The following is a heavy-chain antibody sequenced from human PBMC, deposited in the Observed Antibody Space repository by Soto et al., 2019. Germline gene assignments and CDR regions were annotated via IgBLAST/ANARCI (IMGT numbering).Heavy chain of an antibody. CDR3: AKDAVPYNGKWDWFDS. CDR1: RFTFSDFA. Sequence: DVQLLESGGGLVQPGGSLTLSCAASRFTFSDFAMSWVRQAPGKGLEWVSSIGGGGTDTYYADSVKGRFTISRDNSKNTLYLTMDSLRDEDTAVYYCAKDAVPYNGKWDWFDSWGQGTLVIVSS. V-gene: IGHV3-23*01. CDR2: IGGGGTDT. J-gene: IGHJ5*01. D-gene: IGHD1-20*01.